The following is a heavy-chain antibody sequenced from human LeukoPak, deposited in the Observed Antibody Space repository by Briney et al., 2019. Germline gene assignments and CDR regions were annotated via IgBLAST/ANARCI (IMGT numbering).Heavy chain of an antibody. CDR1: GFTFDDYG. V-gene: IGHV3-20*04. CDR3: ARAFAVHYYDSSGYPALAFDI. D-gene: IGHD3-22*01. J-gene: IGHJ3*02. Sequence: GGSLRLSCAACGFTFDDYGMSWVRQAPGKGLEWVSGINWNGGSTGYADSVKGRFTISRDNAKNSLYLQMNSLRAEDTALYYCARAFAVHYYDSSGYPALAFDIWGQGTMVTVSS. CDR2: INWNGGST.